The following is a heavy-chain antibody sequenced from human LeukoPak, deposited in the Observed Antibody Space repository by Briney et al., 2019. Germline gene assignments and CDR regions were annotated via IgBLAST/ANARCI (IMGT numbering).Heavy chain of an antibody. D-gene: IGHD6-19*01. J-gene: IGHJ4*02. CDR1: GYTFTSYA. CDR2: INAGNGDT. CDR3: ARNPTVFGSIAVACY. Sequence: GASVKVSCKASGYTFTSYAMHWVRQAPGQRLEWMGWINAGNGDTKYSQKFQGRVTITRDTSASTAYMELSSLRSEDTAVYYCARNPTVFGSIAVACYWGQGTLVTVSS. V-gene: IGHV1-3*01.